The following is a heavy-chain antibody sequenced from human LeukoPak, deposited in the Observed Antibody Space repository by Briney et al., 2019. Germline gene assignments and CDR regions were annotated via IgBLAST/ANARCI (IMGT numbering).Heavy chain of an antibody. CDR2: INPNSGGT. J-gene: IGHJ5*02. Sequence: ASVKVSCKASGYTFTGYYMHWVRQAPGQGLEWMGWINPNSGGTNYAQKFQGRVTMTRDTSISTAYMELSGLRSDDTAVYYCARELNDYSNYVGGFDPWGQGTLVTVSS. V-gene: IGHV1-2*02. CDR3: ARELNDYSNYVGGFDP. CDR1: GYTFTGYY. D-gene: IGHD4-11*01.